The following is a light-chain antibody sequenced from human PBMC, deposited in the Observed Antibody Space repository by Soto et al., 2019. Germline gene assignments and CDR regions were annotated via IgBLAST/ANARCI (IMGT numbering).Light chain of an antibody. CDR2: GNS. CDR3: QSYDNSLSGSFV. V-gene: IGLV1-40*01. J-gene: IGLJ1*01. Sequence: QSVLTQPPSVSGAPGQRVTICCTGSDSSIGAGYDVHWYQQLPGTPPKVLIYGNSNRPSGVPDRFSASKSGTSASLAITGLQAEDEADYYCQSYDNSLSGSFVFGSGT. CDR1: DSSIGAGYD.